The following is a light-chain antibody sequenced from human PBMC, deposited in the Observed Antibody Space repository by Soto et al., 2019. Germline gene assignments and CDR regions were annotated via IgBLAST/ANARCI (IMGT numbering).Light chain of an antibody. CDR3: QQYYNSPPLT. CDR1: QSISSSY. J-gene: IGKJ4*01. Sequence: EIVLTQSPGTLSLSPGERATLSCRASQSISSSYLAWYQQKPGQAPRLLIYGASSRASGIPDRFRGSGSGTDFTLTISRLEPEDFAVYYCQQYYNSPPLTFGGGTKVEIK. V-gene: IGKV3-20*01. CDR2: GAS.